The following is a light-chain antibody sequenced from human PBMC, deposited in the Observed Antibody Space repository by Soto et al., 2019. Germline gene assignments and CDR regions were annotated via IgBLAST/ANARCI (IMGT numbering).Light chain of an antibody. CDR1: SSDVGAYNF. CDR2: NVY. Sequence: QSALTQAASVSGSPGQSITISCTGTSSDVGAYNFVSWHQQHPGKAPKLMIYNVYDRPSGISYRFSGSKSGNTASLTISGLQGEDEADYYCSAYTVSRTYVFGTGTKATVL. CDR3: SAYTVSRTYV. J-gene: IGLJ1*01. V-gene: IGLV2-14*03.